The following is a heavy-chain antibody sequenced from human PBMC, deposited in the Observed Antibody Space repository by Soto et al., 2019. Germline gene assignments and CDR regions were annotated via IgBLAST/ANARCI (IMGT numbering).Heavy chain of an antibody. D-gene: IGHD3-22*01. J-gene: IGHJ4*02. V-gene: IGHV4-61*08. CDR1: GGSISSGGYY. CDR3: ARMNYYDTSGYPFDY. CDR2: IYFRGTT. Sequence: SETLSLTCTVSGGSISSGGYYWSWIRQHPGKGLEWIGYIYFRGTTNYNPSLKSRVTMSADTSKNQFSLKLNPVTAADTAVYYCARMNYYDTSGYPFDYWGQGMMVTVSS.